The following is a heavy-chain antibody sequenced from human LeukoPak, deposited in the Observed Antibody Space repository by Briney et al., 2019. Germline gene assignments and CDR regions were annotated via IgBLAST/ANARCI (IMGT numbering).Heavy chain of an antibody. CDR1: GYSFTSYW. D-gene: IGHD1-7*01. CDR2: IYPGDSDT. Sequence: GESLKISCKGSGYSFTSYWIGWVRQMPGKGLEWMGIIYPGDSDTRYNPSFQGQVTISADKSISTAYLQWSSLKASDTAMYYCASSLLAWNYGGWSAFDIWGQGTMVTVSS. CDR3: ASSLLAWNYGGWSAFDI. J-gene: IGHJ3*02. V-gene: IGHV5-51*01.